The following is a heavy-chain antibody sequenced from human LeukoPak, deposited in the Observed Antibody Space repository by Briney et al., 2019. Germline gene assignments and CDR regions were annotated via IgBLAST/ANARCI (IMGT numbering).Heavy chain of an antibody. CDR3: ARGRLWFGDLYEGWFDP. CDR2: INPNSGNT. V-gene: IGHV1-8*01. Sequence: GASVKVSCKASGYTFTSYDINWVRQATGQGLEWMGWINPNSGNTGYVQKFQGRVTMTGDTSISTAYMELSSLTSEDTAVYYCARGRLWFGDLYEGWFDPWGQGTLVTVSS. CDR1: GYTFTSYD. D-gene: IGHD3-10*01. J-gene: IGHJ5*02.